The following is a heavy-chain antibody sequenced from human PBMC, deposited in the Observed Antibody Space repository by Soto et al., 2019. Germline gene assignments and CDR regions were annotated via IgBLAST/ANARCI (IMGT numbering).Heavy chain of an antibody. CDR1: GGSISRYY. D-gene: IGHD3-10*01. CDR2: VYYSGST. CDR3: AASLSGSGAFDL. Sequence: QVQLQESGPGLVKPSETLSLTCTVSGGSISRYYWNWIRQPPGKGLEWSGFVYYSGSTDYNPSIKSRVSISLDSSKIYFPLKFRSVTAAVTAMYYCAASLSGSGAFDLWGQGTMVTVSS. J-gene: IGHJ3*01. V-gene: IGHV4-59*08.